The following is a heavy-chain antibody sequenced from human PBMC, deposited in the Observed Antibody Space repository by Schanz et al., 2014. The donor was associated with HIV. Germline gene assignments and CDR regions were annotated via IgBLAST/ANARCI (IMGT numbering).Heavy chain of an antibody. CDR1: GGTFSNYA. D-gene: IGHD2-15*01. Sequence: QVPLVQSGAEVKKPGSSVKVSCKASGGTFSNYAISWVRQAPGQGLEWMGGIIPIFGTTNYAQKFQGRVTITADKSTRTAYMELSSLRFEDTAVYYCARGNLAWCGGGSCYTRFQFFQVWGQGTLVTVSS. CDR2: IIPIFGTT. J-gene: IGHJ1*01. V-gene: IGHV1-69*06. CDR3: ARGNLAWCGGGSCYTRFQFFQV.